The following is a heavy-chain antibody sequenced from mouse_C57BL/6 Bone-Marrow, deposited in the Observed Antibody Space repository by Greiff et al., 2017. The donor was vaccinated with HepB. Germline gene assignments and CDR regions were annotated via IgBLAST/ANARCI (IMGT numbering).Heavy chain of an antibody. CDR3: ATITTVDYYAMDY. J-gene: IGHJ4*01. V-gene: IGHV12-3*01. Sequence: QLQESGPGLVKPSQSLFLTCSITGFPIPSGYYWIWIRQSPGKPLEWMGYITHSGETFYNPSLQSPISITRETSKNQFFLQLNSVTTEDTAMYYCATITTVDYYAMDYWGQGTSVTVSS. CDR1: GFPIPSGYY. D-gene: IGHD1-1*01. CDR2: ITHSGET.